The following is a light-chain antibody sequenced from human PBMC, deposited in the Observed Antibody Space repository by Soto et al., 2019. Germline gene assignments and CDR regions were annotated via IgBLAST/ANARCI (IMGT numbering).Light chain of an antibody. J-gene: IGLJ1*01. CDR3: SSYTSSSTEV. CDR1: SSDVGGYNY. Sequence: QAVLTQPASVSGSPGQSITISFTGTSSDVGGYNYVSWYQHHPGKAPKLMIYDVSNRPSGVSNRFSGSKSGDTASLTISGLQAEDEADYYCSSYTSSSTEVFGTGTKLTVL. V-gene: IGLV2-14*03. CDR2: DVS.